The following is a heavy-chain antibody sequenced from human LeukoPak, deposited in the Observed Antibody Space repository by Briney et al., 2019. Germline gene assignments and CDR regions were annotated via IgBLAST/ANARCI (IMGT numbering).Heavy chain of an antibody. CDR3: ARGFIVVVVAAPESDWFDP. J-gene: IGHJ5*02. V-gene: IGHV4-34*01. CDR1: GGSFSGYY. CDR2: INHSGST. Sequence: SETLSLTCAVYGGSFSGYYWSWIRQPPGKGLEWTGEINHSGSTNYNPSLKSRVTISVDTSKNQFSLKLSSVTAADTAVYYCARGFIVVVVAAPESDWFDPWGQGTLVTVSS. D-gene: IGHD2-15*01.